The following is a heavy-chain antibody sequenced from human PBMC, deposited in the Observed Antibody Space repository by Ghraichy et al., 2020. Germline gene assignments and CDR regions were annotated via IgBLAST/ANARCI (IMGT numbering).Heavy chain of an antibody. CDR3: ARVGARVKLNYFDY. V-gene: IGHV4-34*01. CDR2: INHSGST. CDR1: GGSFSGYY. Sequence: SETLSLTCAVYGGSFSGYYWSWIRQPPGKGLEWIGEINHSGSTNYNPSLKSRVTISVDTSKNQFSLKLSSVTAADTAVYYCARVGARVKLNYFDYWGQGTLVTVSS. J-gene: IGHJ4*02. D-gene: IGHD5-18*01.